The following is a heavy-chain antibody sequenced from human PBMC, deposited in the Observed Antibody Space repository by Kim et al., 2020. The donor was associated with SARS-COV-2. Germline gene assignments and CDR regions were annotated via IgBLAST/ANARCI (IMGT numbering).Heavy chain of an antibody. CDR2: LSYDGSNK. D-gene: IGHD3-10*01. V-gene: IGHV3-30-3*01. Sequence: GGSLRLSCAASGFTFSSYTMHWVRQAPGKGLAWVAVLSYDGSNKYYADSVQGRFTISRDNSKNTLYLQMNSLRADDTAVYYCARDAEYVSGSPFGYYYYYMDVCGKGTTVTVSS. CDR3: ARDAEYVSGSPFGYYYYYMDV. J-gene: IGHJ6*03. CDR1: GFTFSSYT.